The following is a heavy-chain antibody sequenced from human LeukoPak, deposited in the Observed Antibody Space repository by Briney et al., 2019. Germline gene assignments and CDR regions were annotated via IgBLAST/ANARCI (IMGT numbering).Heavy chain of an antibody. J-gene: IGHJ4*02. V-gene: IGHV3-30*02. D-gene: IGHD3-9*01. CDR3: AKDGDYDILTGYSESNDY. CDR2: IRYDGSNK. Sequence: PGGSLRLSCAASGFTFSSYGMHWVRQAPGKGLEWVAFIRYDGSNKYYADSVKGRFTISRDNSKNTLYLQMNSLRAEDTAVYYCAKDGDYDILTGYSESNDYWGQGTLVTVSS. CDR1: GFTFSSYG.